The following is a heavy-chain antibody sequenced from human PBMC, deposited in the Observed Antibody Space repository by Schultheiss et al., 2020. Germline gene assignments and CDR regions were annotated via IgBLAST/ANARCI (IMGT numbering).Heavy chain of an antibody. J-gene: IGHJ6*02. CDR1: GGSISSGGYY. V-gene: IGHV4-31*02. CDR2: IYYSGST. CDR3: ARDLFFDYYGSGRPPYYYGMDV. Sequence: SQTLSLTCTVSGGSISSGGYYWSWIRQHPGKGLEWIEYIYYSGSTYYNPSLKSRVAISVDTSKNQFSLQLTSVTAADTAVYYCARDLFFDYYGSGRPPYYYGMDVWGQGTTVTVSS. D-gene: IGHD3-10*01.